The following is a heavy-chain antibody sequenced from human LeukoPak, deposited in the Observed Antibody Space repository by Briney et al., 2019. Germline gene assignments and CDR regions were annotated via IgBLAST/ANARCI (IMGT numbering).Heavy chain of an antibody. CDR1: GGTFSSYA. V-gene: IGHV1-69*05. D-gene: IGHD3-10*02. J-gene: IGHJ3*02. CDR2: IIPIFGTA. CDR3: ARSKTYTMSRDAFDI. Sequence: ASVKVSCKASGGTFSSYAISWVRQAPGQGLEWMGRIIPIFGTANYAQKFQGKVTITTDESTSTAYMELSSLRSEDTAVYYCARSKTYTMSRDAFDIWGQGTMVTVSS.